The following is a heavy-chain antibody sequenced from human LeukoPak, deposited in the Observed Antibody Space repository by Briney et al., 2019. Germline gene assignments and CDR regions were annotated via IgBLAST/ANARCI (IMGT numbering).Heavy chain of an antibody. CDR1: GFTVSGNH. CDR2: IMGDGSST. D-gene: IGHD1-26*01. J-gene: IGHJ4*02. CDR3: AKSQDGGRLFHFDY. V-gene: IGHV3-74*01. Sequence: GGSLRLSCAASGFTVSGNHMSWVRQSPGKGLVWVSRIMGDGSSTTYADSVKGRFTISRDNSKNTLYLQMNSLRAEDTAVYFCAKSQDGGRLFHFDYWGQGTLVTVSS.